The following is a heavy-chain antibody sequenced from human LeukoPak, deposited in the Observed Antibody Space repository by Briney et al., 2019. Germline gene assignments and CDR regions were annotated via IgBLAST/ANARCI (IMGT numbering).Heavy chain of an antibody. J-gene: IGHJ4*02. CDR3: ARGPRTWFGVGAKFGTNCDY. V-gene: IGHV1-18*01. Sequence: ASVKVSCKASGYTFTSYGISWVRQAPGQGLEWMGWISAYNGNTNYAQKLQGRVTMTTDTSTSTAYMELRSLRSDDTAVYYCARGPRTWFGVGAKFGTNCDYWGQGTLVTVSS. CDR2: ISAYNGNT. CDR1: GYTFTSYG. D-gene: IGHD1-26*01.